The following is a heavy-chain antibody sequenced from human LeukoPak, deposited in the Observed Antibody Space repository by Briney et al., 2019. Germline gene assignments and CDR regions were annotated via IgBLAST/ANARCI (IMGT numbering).Heavy chain of an antibody. CDR1: GYTFTGYY. CDR2: IIPIFGTA. V-gene: IGHV1-69*13. D-gene: IGHD3-22*01. CDR3: AVTYYYDSSGYYYFYY. Sequence: GASVKVSCKASGYTFTGYYMHWVRQAPGQGLEWMGGIIPIFGTANYAQKFQGRVTITADESTSTAYMELSSLRSEDTAVYYCAVTYYYDSSGYYYFYYWGQGTLVTVSS. J-gene: IGHJ4*02.